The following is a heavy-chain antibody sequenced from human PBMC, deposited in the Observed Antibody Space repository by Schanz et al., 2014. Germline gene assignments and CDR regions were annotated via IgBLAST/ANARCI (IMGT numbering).Heavy chain of an antibody. D-gene: IGHD2-2*01. CDR1: GFTFSSYS. CDR3: ARESSNDIVLVPGAVFDH. Sequence: EVQLVESGGGLVKPGGSLRLSCAASGFTFSSYSMNWVRQAPGKGLEWVSYVSRSTPDIYYADSVKGRFTISRDNSKNTVYLQMNSLRPGDTAVYYCARESSNDIVLVPGAVFDHWGQGILVTVSS. J-gene: IGHJ4*02. CDR2: VSRSTPDI. V-gene: IGHV3-48*01.